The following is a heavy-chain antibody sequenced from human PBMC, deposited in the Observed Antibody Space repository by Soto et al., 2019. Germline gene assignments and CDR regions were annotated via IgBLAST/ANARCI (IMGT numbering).Heavy chain of an antibody. J-gene: IGHJ5*02. CDR1: GGSFSGYY. CDR2: INHSGST. D-gene: IGHD3-3*01. Sequence: SETLSLTCAVYGGSFSGYYWSWIRQPPGKGLEWIGEINHSGSTNYNPSLKSRVTISVDTSKNRFSLKLSSVTAADTAVYYCARGRGVLQFWEGSTWFDPGGKGTLVTVPS. CDR3: ARGRGVLQFWEGSTWFDP. V-gene: IGHV4-34*01.